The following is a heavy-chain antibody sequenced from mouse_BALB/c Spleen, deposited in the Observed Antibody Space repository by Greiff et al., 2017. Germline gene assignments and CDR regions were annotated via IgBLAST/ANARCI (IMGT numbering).Heavy chain of an antibody. CDR3: ARWDDGYPFAY. CDR1: GYSITSDYA. D-gene: IGHD2-3*01. V-gene: IGHV3-2*02. Sequence: EVKLVESGPGLVKPSQSLSLTCTVTGYSITSDYAWNWIRQFPGNKLEWMGYISYSGSTSYNPSLKSRISITRDTSKNQFFLQLNSVTTEDTATYYCARWDDGYPFAYWGQGTLVTVSA. CDR2: ISYSGST. J-gene: IGHJ3*01.